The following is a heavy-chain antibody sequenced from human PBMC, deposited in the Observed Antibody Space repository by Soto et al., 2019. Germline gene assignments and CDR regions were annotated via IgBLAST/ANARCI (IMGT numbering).Heavy chain of an antibody. J-gene: IGHJ5*02. D-gene: IGHD3-3*02. Sequence: GASVKVSCKASGYTFTSYHMHWVRQAPGDGLEWMGIINPSGGSTSYAQKFQGRVTMTRDTSTSTVYMELNSLRSEDTAVYYCARDSQDICFDPWGPGTLVTVPS. CDR3: ARDSQDICFDP. CDR2: INPSGGST. CDR1: GYTFTSYH. V-gene: IGHV1-46*03.